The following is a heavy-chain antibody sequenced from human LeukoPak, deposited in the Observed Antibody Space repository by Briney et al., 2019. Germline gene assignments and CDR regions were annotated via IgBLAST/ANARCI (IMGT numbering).Heavy chain of an antibody. Sequence: SQTLSLTCTVSGGSISSGDYYWSWIRQPPGKGLEWIGYIYYSGSTCYNPSLKSRVTISVNTSKNQFSLKLSSVTAADTAVYYCARDLRITMVRGKSPREDYWGQGTLVTVSS. CDR2: IYYSGST. V-gene: IGHV4-30-4*01. CDR1: GGSISSGDYY. CDR3: ARDLRITMVRGKSPREDY. J-gene: IGHJ4*02. D-gene: IGHD3-10*01.